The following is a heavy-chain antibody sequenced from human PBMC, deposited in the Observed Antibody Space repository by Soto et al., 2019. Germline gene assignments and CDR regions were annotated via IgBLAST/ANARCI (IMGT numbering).Heavy chain of an antibody. CDR3: AKDLGAHRGGGLDY. Sequence: EVQLLESGGGLVQPGGSLRLSCAASGFTFSSYAMSWVRQAPGKGLEWVTAISCSGGSTYYADSVKGRFTISRDNSKNPLYLQMNSVRAEDTAVYYCAKDLGAHRGGGLDYWGQGTLVTVSS. V-gene: IGHV3-23*01. D-gene: IGHD1-26*01. J-gene: IGHJ4*02. CDR2: ISCSGGST. CDR1: GFTFSSYA.